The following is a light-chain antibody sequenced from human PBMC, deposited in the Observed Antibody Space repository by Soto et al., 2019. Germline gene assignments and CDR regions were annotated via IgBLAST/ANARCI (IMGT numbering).Light chain of an antibody. CDR2: EVS. CDR3: MQSTQLPPT. CDR1: QSLLHITGETF. J-gene: IGKJ5*01. Sequence: FMMTQTPLSLSVAPGQPASISCKSSQSLLHITGETFLFWYLQKPGQSPQLLIYEVSTRVSGVPDRFSGSGSGTDFTLEISRVETDDVGIYYCMQSTQLPPTFGQGTRLEI. V-gene: IGKV2D-29*02.